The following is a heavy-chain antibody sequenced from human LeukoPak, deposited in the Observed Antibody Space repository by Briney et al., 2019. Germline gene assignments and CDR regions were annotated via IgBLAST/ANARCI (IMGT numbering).Heavy chain of an antibody. J-gene: IGHJ5*02. CDR2: IIPIFGTA. CDR3: ARASIAVAGRIYDP. Sequence: ASVKVSFKASGCTFSSYAISWVRQAPGQGLEWMGRIIPIFGTANYAQKFQGRVTITTDESTNTAYMELSSLRSEDTAVYYCARASIAVAGRIYDPWSQGTLVTVSS. D-gene: IGHD6-19*01. CDR1: GCTFSSYA. V-gene: IGHV1-69*05.